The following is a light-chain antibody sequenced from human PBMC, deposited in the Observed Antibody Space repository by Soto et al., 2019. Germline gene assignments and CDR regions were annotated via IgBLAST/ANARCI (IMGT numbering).Light chain of an antibody. CDR2: GAS. CDR1: ESMSNC. V-gene: IGKV1-5*01. J-gene: IGKJ1*01. Sequence: DIQMTQSPSTLSAFVGNRVTITCGASESMSNCLAWYQQKPGKAPKLLISGASSLQSGVPSRFSGSASGTEFTLTISSLQPDDIATYYCQQCHRYLTFGQGTKVDIK. CDR3: QQCHRYLT.